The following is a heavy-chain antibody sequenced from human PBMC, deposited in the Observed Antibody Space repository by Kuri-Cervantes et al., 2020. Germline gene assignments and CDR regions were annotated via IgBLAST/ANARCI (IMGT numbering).Heavy chain of an antibody. CDR1: GYTFTSYG. CDR3: ARVGTVTTTVFDY. J-gene: IGHJ4*02. CDR2: INPNSGGT. V-gene: IGHV1-2*02. Sequence: ASVKVSCKASGYTFTSYGISWVRQAPGQGLEWMGWINPNSGGTNYAQKFQGRVTMTRDTSISTAYMELSRLRSDDTAVYYCARVGTVTTTVFDYWGQGTLVTVSS. D-gene: IGHD4-11*01.